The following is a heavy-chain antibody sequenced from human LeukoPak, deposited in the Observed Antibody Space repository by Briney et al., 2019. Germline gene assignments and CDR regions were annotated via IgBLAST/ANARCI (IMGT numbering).Heavy chain of an antibody. D-gene: IGHD2-2*01. J-gene: IGHJ4*02. CDR3: ARVKYCSTNSCYASFDY. CDR1: GFTFSSYG. V-gene: IGHV3-33*01. CDR2: IWYDGSNK. Sequence: GGSLRLSCAASGFTFSSYGMHWVRQAPGKGLEWVAVIWYDGSNKYYADSVKGRFTISRDNSKNTLYLQMNSRRAEDTAVYYCARVKYCSTNSCYASFDYWGQGTLVTVSS.